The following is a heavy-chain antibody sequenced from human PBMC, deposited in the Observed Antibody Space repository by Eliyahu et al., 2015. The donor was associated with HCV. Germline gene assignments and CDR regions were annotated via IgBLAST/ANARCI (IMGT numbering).Heavy chain of an antibody. CDR1: GGSISSGGYY. CDR3: ARGWPMVRGVIISGWFDP. CDR2: IYYSGST. J-gene: IGHJ5*02. Sequence: QLQLQESGPGLVKPSQTLSLTCTVSGGSISSGGYYWSWIRQHPGKGLEWIGYIYYSGSTYYNPSLKSRVTISVDTSKNQFSLKLSSVTAADTAVYYCARGWPMVRGVIISGWFDPWGQGTLVTVSS. D-gene: IGHD3-10*01. V-gene: IGHV4-31*03.